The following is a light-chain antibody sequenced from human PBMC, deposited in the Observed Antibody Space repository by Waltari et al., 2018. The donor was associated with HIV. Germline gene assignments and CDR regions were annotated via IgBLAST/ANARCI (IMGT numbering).Light chain of an antibody. CDR3: SSYTSSSTWV. J-gene: IGLJ3*02. CDR2: DVS. CDR1: SSDVGGYTY. V-gene: IGLV2-14*01. Sequence: QSALTQPVSVSGPPGQSITISCTGTSSDVGGYTYATWYQQHPGKAPKLMIYDVSNRPSGVSNRFSGSKSGNTASLTISGLQAEDEADYYCSSYTSSSTWVFGGGTKLTVL.